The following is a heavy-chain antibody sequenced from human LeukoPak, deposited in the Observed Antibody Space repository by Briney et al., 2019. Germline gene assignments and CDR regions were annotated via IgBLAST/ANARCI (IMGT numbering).Heavy chain of an antibody. Sequence: PGGSLRLSCAASGFTVSSNYMSWVRQAPGKGLEWVSYITNSGNSKSYADSVKGRFTISRDNTKNSLYLQMNGLRAEDTAVYYCARTRSSGYLTFDHWGQGILVTVSS. D-gene: IGHD3-22*01. CDR1: GFTVSSNY. CDR3: ARTRSSGYLTFDH. CDR2: ITNSGNSK. J-gene: IGHJ4*02. V-gene: IGHV3-48*01.